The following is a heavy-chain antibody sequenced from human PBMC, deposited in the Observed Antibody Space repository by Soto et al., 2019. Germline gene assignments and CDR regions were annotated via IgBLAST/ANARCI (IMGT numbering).Heavy chain of an antibody. CDR1: GFTFSDYA. J-gene: IGHJ4*02. CDR2: VSHDGRNT. CDR3: ARLRLTGYFDY. V-gene: IGHV3-30*03. Sequence: GGSLRLSCAASGFTFSDYAMHWVRQAPGKGLEWVAVVSHDGRNTHYADSVKGRFTISRDNAMNSLYLQMNSLRAEDTAVYYCARLRLTGYFDYWGQGTLVTVSS.